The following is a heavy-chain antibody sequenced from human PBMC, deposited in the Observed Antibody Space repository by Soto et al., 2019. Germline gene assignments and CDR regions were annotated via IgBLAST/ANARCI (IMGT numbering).Heavy chain of an antibody. V-gene: IGHV3-33*01. CDR2: IWYDGSNK. Sequence: QVQLVESGGGVVQPGRSLRLSCAASGFTFSSYGMHWVRQAPGKGLEWVAVIWYDGSNKYDADSVKGRFTISRDNSKNTLYLQMNSLRAEDTAVYYCARDQGSGSYYYYYYGMDVWGQGTTVTVSS. CDR3: ARDQGSGSYYYYYYGMDV. CDR1: GFTFSSYG. D-gene: IGHD3-10*01. J-gene: IGHJ6*02.